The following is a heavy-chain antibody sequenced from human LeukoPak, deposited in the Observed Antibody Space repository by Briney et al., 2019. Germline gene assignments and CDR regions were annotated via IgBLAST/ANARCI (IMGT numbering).Heavy chain of an antibody. J-gene: IGHJ5*02. D-gene: IGHD3-22*01. CDR3: AIPHYYDSRIDP. CDR1: GGSISSGDYY. Sequence: SETLSLTCTVSGGSISSGDYYWSWIRQPPGKGLEWIAYMYYSGSTYYNPSLKSRVTMSADTSKNQLSLKLSSVTAADTAVYYCAIPHYYDSRIDPWGQGILVTVSS. CDR2: MYYSGST. V-gene: IGHV4-30-4*01.